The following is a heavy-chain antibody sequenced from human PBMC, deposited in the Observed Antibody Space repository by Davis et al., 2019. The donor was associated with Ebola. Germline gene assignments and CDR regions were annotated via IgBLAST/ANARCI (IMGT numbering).Heavy chain of an antibody. Sequence: GESLKISCAGSGFTFSDYSMNWVRQAPGKGLEWVSYISSTSNTIYYADSVKGRFTISRDNAKESLYLQMNSLRAEDTAVYYCAREPYSGSYYNFDYWGQGTLVTVSS. J-gene: IGHJ4*02. V-gene: IGHV3-48*04. CDR2: ISSTSNTI. D-gene: IGHD1-26*01. CDR1: GFTFSDYS. CDR3: AREPYSGSYYNFDY.